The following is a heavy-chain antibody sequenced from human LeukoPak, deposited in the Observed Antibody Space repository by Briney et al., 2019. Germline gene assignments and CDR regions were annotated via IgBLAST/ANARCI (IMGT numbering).Heavy chain of an antibody. CDR3: ARRAGDYSHPYDY. V-gene: IGHV3-53*01. Sequence: LGGSLRLSCAASGFTFSSYSMNWVRQAPGKGLEWVSFIYSGGNTYYADSVKGRFTISRDNSKNTFHLQMNSLRAEDTAVYYCARRAGDYSHPYDYWGQGTLVTVSS. CDR2: IYSGGNT. CDR1: GFTFSSYS. D-gene: IGHD3-22*01. J-gene: IGHJ4*02.